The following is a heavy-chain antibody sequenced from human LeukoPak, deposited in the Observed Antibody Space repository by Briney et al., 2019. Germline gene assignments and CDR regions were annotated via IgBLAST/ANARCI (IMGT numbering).Heavy chain of an antibody. V-gene: IGHV1-69*13. CDR2: IIPIFGTA. CDR3: ARVGSSSWWYMDV. CDR1: GYTFTNYG. Sequence: ASVKVSCKASGYTFTNYGISWVRQAPGQGLEWMGGIIPIFGTANYAQKFQGRVTITADESTSTAYMELSSLRSEDTAVYYCARVGSSSWWYMDVWGKGTTVTISS. J-gene: IGHJ6*03. D-gene: IGHD6-13*01.